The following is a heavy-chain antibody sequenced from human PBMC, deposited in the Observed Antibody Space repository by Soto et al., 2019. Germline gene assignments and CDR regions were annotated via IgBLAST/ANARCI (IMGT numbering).Heavy chain of an antibody. V-gene: IGHV1-18*01. CDR3: ARDSGNLGNWAYFFDY. Sequence: QGQLVQSGAEVKKPGASVKVSCKASGYTFTDFGISWVRQAPGQGLEWMGWISAYNSNTNYAQKVQGRGTMTTDTSTSTAYMELRNLTSGDTAVYYCARDSGNLGNWAYFFDYWGQGTLVTVSS. J-gene: IGHJ4*02. D-gene: IGHD7-27*01. CDR2: ISAYNSNT. CDR1: GYTFTDFG.